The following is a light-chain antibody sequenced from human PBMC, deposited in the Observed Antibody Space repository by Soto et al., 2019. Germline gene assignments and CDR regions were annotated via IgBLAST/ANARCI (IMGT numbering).Light chain of an antibody. CDR3: TSWTTSTTMI. Sequence: QSVLTQPASVSGSPVQSITISCTGTRRDIGAYNFVSWYQQHPGEVPKLMLYDVNVRPSGVSNRFSGSKSGNTASLTISGLQAEDEADYYCTSWTTSTTMIFGGGTKVTVL. CDR1: RRDIGAYNF. V-gene: IGLV2-14*03. J-gene: IGLJ2*01. CDR2: DVN.